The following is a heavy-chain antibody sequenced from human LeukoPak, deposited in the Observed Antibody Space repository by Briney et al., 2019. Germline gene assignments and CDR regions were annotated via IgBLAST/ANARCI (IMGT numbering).Heavy chain of an antibody. D-gene: IGHD3-22*01. CDR2: IYYSGSI. J-gene: IGHJ4*02. CDR3: ARENPSGYYNRPIDY. Sequence: SETLSLTCTVSGASISSYYWSWIRQPPGKGLEWIGDIYYSGSIKYNPSLKSRVTMSVDTSKNQFSLKLSSATAADTAIYYCARENPSGYYNRPIDYWGQGTLVTVSS. CDR1: GASISSYY. V-gene: IGHV4-59*01.